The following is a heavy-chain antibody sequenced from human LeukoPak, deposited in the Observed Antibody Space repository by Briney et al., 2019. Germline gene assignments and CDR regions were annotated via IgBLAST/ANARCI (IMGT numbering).Heavy chain of an antibody. CDR3: ARDGEDYYDSSGPSAY. CDR1: GGSISSGGYY. V-gene: IGHV4-30-2*01. CDR2: IYHSGST. Sequence: PSQTLSLTCTVSGGSISSGGYYWSWIRQPPGKGLEWIGYIYHSGSTYYNPSLKSRVTISVDRSKNQFSLKLSSVTAADTAVYYCARDGEDYYDSSGPSAYWGQGTLVTVSS. J-gene: IGHJ4*02. D-gene: IGHD3-22*01.